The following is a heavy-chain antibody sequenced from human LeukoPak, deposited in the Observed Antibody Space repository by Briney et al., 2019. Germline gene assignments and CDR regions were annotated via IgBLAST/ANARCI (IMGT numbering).Heavy chain of an antibody. CDR3: ASFGISWRSSY. J-gene: IGHJ4*02. CDR1: GFTFSACA. Sequence: GGSLRLSCVASGFTFSACAMSWVRQAPGKGLVWVSRISDDGSYTSNVDSVKGRFTISRDNVNNMLYLHMNSLRAEDTAVYYCASFGISWRSSYWGQGTLVTVSS. D-gene: IGHD2-21*01. CDR2: ISDDGSYT. V-gene: IGHV3-74*01.